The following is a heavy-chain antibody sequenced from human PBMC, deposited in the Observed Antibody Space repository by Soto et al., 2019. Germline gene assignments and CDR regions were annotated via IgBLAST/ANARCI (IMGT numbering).Heavy chain of an antibody. CDR3: ARDGRPSNGRYLPNYSYYYGMDV. CDR1: GFTFSASY. CDR2: ISGTSSYT. J-gene: IGHJ6*02. V-gene: IGHV3-11*06. Sequence: PGGSLRLSCSASGFTFSASYMSWVRQAPGKGLEWISYISGTSSYTTYADSVKGRFTISRDNAKNSLYLQMDSLRVEDTAVYYCARDGRPSNGRYLPNYSYYYGMDVSGQGTTVTVYS. D-gene: IGHD3-10*01.